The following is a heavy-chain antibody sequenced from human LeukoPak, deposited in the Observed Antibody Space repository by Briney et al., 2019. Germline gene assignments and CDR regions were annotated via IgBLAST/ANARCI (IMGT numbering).Heavy chain of an antibody. J-gene: IGHJ3*02. CDR2: ISYDGSNK. CDR1: GXTFRSYD. V-gene: IGHV3-30*18. CDR3: AKDLLQTFFFDSSGYYSDAFGM. D-gene: IGHD3-22*01. Sequence: GGSLRLSCAASGXTFRSYDMHWVRQAPGKGLQWVAVISYDGSNKYHTDSVKGRFTISRDNSKNTLYLQMNSLRAEDTAVYYCAKDLLQTFFFDSSGYYSDAFGMWGQGTMVTVSP.